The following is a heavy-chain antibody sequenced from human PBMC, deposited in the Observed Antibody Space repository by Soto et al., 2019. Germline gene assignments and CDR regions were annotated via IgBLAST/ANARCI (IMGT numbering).Heavy chain of an antibody. V-gene: IGHV3-23*01. Sequence: GSLRLSCAASGFTFSSYAMSWVRQAPGKGLEWVSAISGSGGSTYYADSVKGRFTISRDNSKNTLYLQMNSLRAEDTAVYYCAKDYGDYDFWSGYPGYNDYWGQGTLVTVSS. CDR2: ISGSGGST. CDR1: GFTFSSYA. CDR3: AKDYGDYDFWSGYPGYNDY. J-gene: IGHJ4*02. D-gene: IGHD3-3*01.